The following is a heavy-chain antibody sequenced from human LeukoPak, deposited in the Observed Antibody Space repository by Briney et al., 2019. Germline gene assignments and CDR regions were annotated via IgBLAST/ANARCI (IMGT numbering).Heavy chain of an antibody. CDR1: GYSFATYW. Sequence: PGESLKISCKGSGYSFATYWIGWVRQMPGKGLEWMGIIYPGDSDTRYSSSFQGQVTISADKSISTAYLQWSSLKASDTAMYYCARRVEAVAGTSYYYYMDVWGKGTTVTISS. V-gene: IGHV5-51*01. D-gene: IGHD6-19*01. J-gene: IGHJ6*03. CDR3: ARRVEAVAGTSYYYYMDV. CDR2: IYPGDSDT.